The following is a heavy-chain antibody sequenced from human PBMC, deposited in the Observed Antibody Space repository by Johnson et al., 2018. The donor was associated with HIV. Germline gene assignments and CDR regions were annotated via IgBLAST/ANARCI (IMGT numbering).Heavy chain of an antibody. CDR2: IRYDGSNK. D-gene: IGHD1-26*01. V-gene: IGHV3-30*02. Sequence: AQLVESGGGVVQPGGSLRLSCAASGFTFSSYGMHWVRQAPGKGLEWVAFIRYDGSNKYYADSVKGRFTISRDNSKNTLYLQMNSRRPEDTSVYYCAKSRDLGGAGAFDIWGQGKMVTVSS. CDR1: GFTFSSYG. CDR3: AKSRDLGGAGAFDI. J-gene: IGHJ3*02.